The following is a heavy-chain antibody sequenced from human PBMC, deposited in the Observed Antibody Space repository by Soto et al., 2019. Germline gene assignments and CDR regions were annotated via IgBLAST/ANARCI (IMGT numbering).Heavy chain of an antibody. CDR1: GGSFSGYY. CDR2: INHSGST. J-gene: IGHJ4*02. CDR3: ARGWGRIFDY. D-gene: IGHD7-27*01. V-gene: IGHV4-34*01. Sequence: SETLSLTCAVYGGSFSGYYWSWIRQPPGKGLEWIGEINHSGSTNYNPSLKSRVTMSIDTSKNQFSLKLSSVTAADTAVYYCARGWGRIFDYWGQGTLVTVSS.